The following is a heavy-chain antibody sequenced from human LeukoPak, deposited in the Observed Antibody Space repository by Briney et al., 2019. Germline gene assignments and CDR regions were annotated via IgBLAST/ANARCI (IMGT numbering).Heavy chain of an antibody. CDR1: GDSLNSGSW. J-gene: IGHJ4*02. V-gene: IGHV4-4*02. CDR3: ARYYIEGRCFDY. Sequence: PSETLSLTCAVSGDSLNSGSWWSWVRQPPGKGLEWIGEIYHSGSTNYNPSLKGRVTVSVDKSKNHFSLKLSSVTAADTAMYYCARYYIEGRCFDYWGQGTLVTVSS. D-gene: IGHD3-10*01. CDR2: IYHSGST.